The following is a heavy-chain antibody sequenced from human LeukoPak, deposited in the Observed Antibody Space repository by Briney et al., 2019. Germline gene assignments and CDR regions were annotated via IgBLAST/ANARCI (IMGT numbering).Heavy chain of an antibody. V-gene: IGHV1-46*01. Sequence: ASVKVSCKASGYTFTSYYMHWVRQAPGQGLEWMGIINPSGGSTSYAQKFQGRVTMTTDTSTTTVYMEVRSLRFDDTAMYYCARDWYCSGGSCSNCFDPWGQGTLVTVSS. J-gene: IGHJ5*02. CDR1: GYTFTSYY. CDR2: INPSGGST. CDR3: ARDWYCSGGSCSNCFDP. D-gene: IGHD2-15*01.